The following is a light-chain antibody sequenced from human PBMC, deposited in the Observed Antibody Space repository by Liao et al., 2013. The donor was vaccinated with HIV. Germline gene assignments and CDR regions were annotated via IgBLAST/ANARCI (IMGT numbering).Light chain of an antibody. Sequence: SYELTQPPSVSVAPGKTANITCGGNNIGSKSVHWYQQKPGQAPVLVMYYDSDRPSGIPERFCGSNSGNTATLTISGTQAMDEADYYCQAWDSSTYVFGTGTKVTVL. CDR3: QAWDSSTYV. J-gene: IGLJ1*01. CDR2: YDS. CDR1: NIGSKS. V-gene: IGLV3-21*01.